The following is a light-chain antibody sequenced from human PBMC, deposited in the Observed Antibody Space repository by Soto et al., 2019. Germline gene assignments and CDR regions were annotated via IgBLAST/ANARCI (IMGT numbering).Light chain of an antibody. J-gene: IGKJ1*01. CDR2: GAS. Sequence: EIVLTQSPGTLSLSPGERATLSCRASQSVSNNYLAWYQQKPGQAPRLLIYGASSRATGIPDRFSGSGSGTDFTLTISRLEPEDSAVYYCQQYGSSLPWTFGQGTKVDIK. V-gene: IGKV3-20*01. CDR1: QSVSNNY. CDR3: QQYGSSLPWT.